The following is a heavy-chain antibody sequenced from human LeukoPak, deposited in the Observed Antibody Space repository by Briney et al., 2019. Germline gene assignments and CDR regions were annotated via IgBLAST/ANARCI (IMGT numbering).Heavy chain of an antibody. D-gene: IGHD2-2*01. CDR2: FDPEDGET. V-gene: IGHV1-24*01. CDR3: ATGHDQLLLFNFDY. CDR1: GYTLTELS. J-gene: IGHJ4*02. Sequence: ASVKVSCKVSGYTLTELSMHWVRQAPGKGLEWMGGFDPEDGETIYAQKFQGRVTMTEDTSTDTAYMELSSLRSEDTAVYYCATGHDQLLLFNFDYWGQGTLVTVSS.